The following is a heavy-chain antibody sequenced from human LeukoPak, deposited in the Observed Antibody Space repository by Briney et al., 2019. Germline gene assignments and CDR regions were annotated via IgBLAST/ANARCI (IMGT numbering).Heavy chain of an antibody. V-gene: IGHV4-31*03. Sequence: SETLSLTCTVSGGSISSGGYYWSWIRQHPGKGLEWIGYIYYSGSTYYNPSLKSRVTISVDTSKNQFSLKLSSVTAADTAVYYCARRRTGDRYFDYWGQGSLVTVSS. CDR2: IYYSGST. CDR3: ARRRTGDRYFDY. CDR1: GGSISSGGYY. D-gene: IGHD7-27*01. J-gene: IGHJ4*02.